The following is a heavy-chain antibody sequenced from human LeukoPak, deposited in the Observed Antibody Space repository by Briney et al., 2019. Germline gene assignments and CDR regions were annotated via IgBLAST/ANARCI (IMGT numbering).Heavy chain of an antibody. CDR3: VRYPREQPGSVAFDI. D-gene: IGHD6-13*01. Sequence: GGSLRLSCEASGFTFSRYWMDWVRQAPGKGLEWVASINQDETEENYLDSVKGRFTISRDNAKNSLYLQMSSLRAEDTAIYYCVRYPREQPGSVAFDIWGQGTMVTVSS. J-gene: IGHJ3*02. V-gene: IGHV3-7*01. CDR2: INQDETEE. CDR1: GFTFSRYW.